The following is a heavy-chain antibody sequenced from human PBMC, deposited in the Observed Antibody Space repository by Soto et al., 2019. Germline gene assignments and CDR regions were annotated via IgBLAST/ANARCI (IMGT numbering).Heavy chain of an antibody. V-gene: IGHV4-31*01. CDR3: ARSAVGATKSGFDS. CDR2: IYYSGTT. CDR1: GDPINNGGHY. J-gene: IGHJ4*02. D-gene: IGHD1-26*01. Sequence: QVQLQESGPGLVKPSQTLSLTCNVSGDPINNGGHYWSWIRQPPGKGLEWIGFIYYSGTTYYNPSLKSPVTISVHTSKVHFSLKLNSVTAADTAVYYCARSAVGATKSGFDSWGQGTLVTVSS.